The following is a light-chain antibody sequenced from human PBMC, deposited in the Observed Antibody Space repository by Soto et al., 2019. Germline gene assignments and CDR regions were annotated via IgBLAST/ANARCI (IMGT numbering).Light chain of an antibody. CDR3: QQYGSSLLT. Sequence: IMLTQAPGTLSLSPGESVTRSCRASQSVGGYLAWYQQKPGLAPRLLIYDASNRATGIPARFSGGGSGTAFTRTISRLEPEDFAVYYCQQYGSSLLTFGGGTKVDI. CDR2: DAS. J-gene: IGKJ4*01. CDR1: QSVGGY. V-gene: IGKV3-20*01.